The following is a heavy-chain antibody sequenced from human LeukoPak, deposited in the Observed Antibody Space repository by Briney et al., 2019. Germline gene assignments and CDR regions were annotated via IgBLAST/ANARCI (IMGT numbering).Heavy chain of an antibody. CDR3: AKDWVGSYYDSSGYVDS. CDR2: ISNSGRST. V-gene: IGHV3-23*01. Sequence: PGGSLRLSCAASGFIFSTYAMSWVRQAPGKGLEWVSGISNSGRSTYYAESVKGRFTISRDNPKNTLYLQMNSLRAEDTAVYYCAKDWVGSYYDSSGYVDSWGQGTLVTVSS. CDR1: GFIFSTYA. D-gene: IGHD3-22*01. J-gene: IGHJ5*01.